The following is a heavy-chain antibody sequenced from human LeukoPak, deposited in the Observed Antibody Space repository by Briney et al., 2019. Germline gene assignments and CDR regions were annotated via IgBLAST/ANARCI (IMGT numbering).Heavy chain of an antibody. CDR2: INHSGST. D-gene: IGHD6-19*01. Sequence: SETLSLTCAVYGGSFSGYYWSWIRQPPGKGLEWIGEINHSGSTNYNPSLKSRVTISVDTSKNQFSLKLSSVTAADTAVYYCARRVGIAVAAPGVDYWGQGTLVTVSS. CDR3: ARRVGIAVAAPGVDY. J-gene: IGHJ4*02. CDR1: GGSFSGYY. V-gene: IGHV4-34*01.